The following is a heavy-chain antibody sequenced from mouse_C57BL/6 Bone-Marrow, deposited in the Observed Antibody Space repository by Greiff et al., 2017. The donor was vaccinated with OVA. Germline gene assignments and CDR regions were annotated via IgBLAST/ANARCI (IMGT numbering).Heavy chain of an antibody. D-gene: IGHD2-1*01. Sequence: QVQLQQPGAELVKPGASVKLSCKASGYTFTSYWMQWVKQRPGQGLEWIGEIDPSDSYTNYNQKFKGKATLTVDTSSSTAYMQLSSLTSEDSAVYYCASNLLWWYFDVWGTGTTVTVSS. CDR1: GYTFTSYW. CDR2: IDPSDSYT. V-gene: IGHV1-50*01. CDR3: ASNLLWWYFDV. J-gene: IGHJ1*03.